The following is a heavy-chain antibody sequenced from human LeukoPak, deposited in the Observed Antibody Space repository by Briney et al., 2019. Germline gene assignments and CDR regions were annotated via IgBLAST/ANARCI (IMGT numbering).Heavy chain of an antibody. Sequence: SETLSLTCTVSGGSISSGSYYWGWIRQPPGKGLEWIGNIYYSGSTTYNPSLKSRVTISVDTSKNQFSLKLSSVTAADTAVYYCARRHFGSALRDYWGQGTLVTVSS. CDR3: ARRHFGSALRDY. D-gene: IGHD3-10*01. CDR1: GGSISSGSYY. V-gene: IGHV4-39*01. CDR2: IYYSGST. J-gene: IGHJ4*02.